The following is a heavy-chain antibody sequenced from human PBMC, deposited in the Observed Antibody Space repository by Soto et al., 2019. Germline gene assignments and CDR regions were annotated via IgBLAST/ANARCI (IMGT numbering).Heavy chain of an antibody. CDR2: ISSSGSTI. J-gene: IGHJ4*02. V-gene: IGHV3-11*01. CDR3: ARASPIAVADHFDY. D-gene: IGHD6-19*01. Sequence: GGSLRLSCSASGFTFSDYYMSWIRQAPGRGLEWVSYISSSGSTIYYADSVKGRFTISRDNAKNSLYLQMNSLRADDTAVYYCARASPIAVADHFDYWGPGTLVTVSS. CDR1: GFTFSDYY.